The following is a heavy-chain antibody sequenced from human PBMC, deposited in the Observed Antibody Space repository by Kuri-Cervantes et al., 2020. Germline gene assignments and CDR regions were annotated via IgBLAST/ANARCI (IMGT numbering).Heavy chain of an antibody. D-gene: IGHD1-26*01. J-gene: IGHJ4*02. Sequence: ASVKVSCKASGYTFTSCYMHWVRQAPGQGLEWMGIINPSGGSTSYAQKFQGRVTMTRDTSTSTVYMELSSLRSEDTAVYYCATWEVGATPFDYWGQGTLVTVSS. CDR3: ATWEVGATPFDY. V-gene: IGHV1-46*01. CDR2: INPSGGST. CDR1: GYTFTSCY.